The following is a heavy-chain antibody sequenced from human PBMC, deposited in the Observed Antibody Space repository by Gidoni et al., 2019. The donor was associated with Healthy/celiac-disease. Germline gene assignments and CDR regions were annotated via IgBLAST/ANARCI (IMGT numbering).Heavy chain of an antibody. CDR1: GGYFSRYY. V-gene: IGHV4-34*01. Sequence: QVQLQQWGAGLLKPSETLSLTCAVYGGYFSRYYWSWIRKPPGKGLEWIGEINHSGSTNYNPPLKSRVTISVDTSKNQFSLKLSSVTAADTAVYYCARAPLPRGWFDPWGQGTLVTVSS. J-gene: IGHJ5*02. D-gene: IGHD2-15*01. CDR3: ARAPLPRGWFDP. CDR2: INHSGST.